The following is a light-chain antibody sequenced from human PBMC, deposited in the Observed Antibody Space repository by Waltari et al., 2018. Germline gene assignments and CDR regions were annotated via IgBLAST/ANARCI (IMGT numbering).Light chain of an antibody. CDR2: RNN. V-gene: IGLV1-47*01. Sequence: QSVLTQSPSASAAPGQRVTISCSGRSSNIGSTHVYWYQHVPGTAPKLLIYRNNQRPSGVPDRFSGSKSGTSASLAVSGLRSEDESDYYCAAWDDTLGGWVFGGGTKLTVL. CDR3: AAWDDTLGGWV. J-gene: IGLJ3*02. CDR1: SSNIGSTH.